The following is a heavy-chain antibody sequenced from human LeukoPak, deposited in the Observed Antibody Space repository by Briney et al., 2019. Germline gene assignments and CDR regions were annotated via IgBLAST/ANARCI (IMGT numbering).Heavy chain of an antibody. CDR3: AHRRYDSSGFDY. CDR1: GFTFSIYA. J-gene: IGHJ4*02. Sequence: PPGGSLRLSCAASGFTFSIYALSWVRQTPGRRLEWVSAISGSGGNTYYADSVKGRFTISRDNSKNTLYLQMNSLRAEDTAEYYCAHRRYDSSGFDYWGQGTLVTVSS. D-gene: IGHD3-22*01. V-gene: IGHV3-23*01. CDR2: ISGSGGNT.